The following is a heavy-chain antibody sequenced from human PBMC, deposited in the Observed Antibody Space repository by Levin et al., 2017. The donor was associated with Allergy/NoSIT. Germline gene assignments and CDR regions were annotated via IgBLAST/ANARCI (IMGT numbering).Heavy chain of an antibody. V-gene: IGHV4-30-4*01. Sequence: SQTLSLTCTVSGGSISSGDYYWSWIRQPPGKGLEWIGYIYYSGSTYYNPSLKSRVTISVDTSKNQFSLKLSSVTAADTAVYYCAREGAEPYGSGTHHMDVWGKGTTVTVSS. CDR2: IYYSGST. J-gene: IGHJ6*03. CDR1: GGSISSGDYY. CDR3: AREGAEPYGSGTHHMDV. D-gene: IGHD3-10*01.